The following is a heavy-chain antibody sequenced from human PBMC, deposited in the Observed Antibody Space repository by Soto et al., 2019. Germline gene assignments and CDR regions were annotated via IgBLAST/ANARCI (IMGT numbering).Heavy chain of an antibody. J-gene: IGHJ4*02. Sequence: GGSLRLSCAASGFTFSSYWMSWVRQAPGKGLEWVANIKQDGSEKYYVDSVKGRFTISRDNAKSSLYLQMNSLRAEDTAVYYCARDYYDFWSGFPTFDYWGQGTLVTVSS. D-gene: IGHD3-3*01. CDR2: IKQDGSEK. CDR3: ARDYYDFWSGFPTFDY. CDR1: GFTFSSYW. V-gene: IGHV3-7*01.